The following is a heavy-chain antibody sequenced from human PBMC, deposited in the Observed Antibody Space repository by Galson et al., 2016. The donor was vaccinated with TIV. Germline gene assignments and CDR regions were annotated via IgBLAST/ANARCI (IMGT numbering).Heavy chain of an antibody. CDR3: TTFGEASRYYYYYGMDV. CDR1: GFTFGDFA. V-gene: IGHV3-49*04. Sequence: SLRLSCAASGFTFGDFAMSWVRQAPRKGLEWVGFIRSRAYGGTTEYAASVKGRFTISRDDSKRIAYLQMNSLKTEDTAVYYSTTFGEASRYYYYYGMDVWDQGTTVTVSS. CDR2: IRSRAYGGTT. D-gene: IGHD3-3*01. J-gene: IGHJ6*02.